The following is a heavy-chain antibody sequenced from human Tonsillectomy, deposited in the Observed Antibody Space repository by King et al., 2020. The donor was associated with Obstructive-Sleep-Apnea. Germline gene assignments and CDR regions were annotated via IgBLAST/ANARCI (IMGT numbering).Heavy chain of an antibody. CDR1: GGSISSGGYY. J-gene: IGHJ4*02. V-gene: IGHV4-31*03. CDR3: ARAGSWETVPDFDY. Sequence: VQLQESGPGLVKPSQTLSLTCTVSGGSISSGGYYWSWIRQHPGKGLEWIGYIYYSGSPYYNPSLKSRVTISVDTSKNQFSLKRSSVTAADTAVYYCARAGSWETVPDFDYWGQGTLVTVSS. D-gene: IGHD1-26*01. CDR2: IYYSGSP.